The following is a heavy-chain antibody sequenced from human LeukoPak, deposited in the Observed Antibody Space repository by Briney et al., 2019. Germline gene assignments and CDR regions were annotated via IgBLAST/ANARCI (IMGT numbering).Heavy chain of an antibody. D-gene: IGHD5-18*01. J-gene: IGHJ4*02. V-gene: IGHV3-7*01. Sequence: GSLRLSCVASGFTFSSRDWMTWVRQAPGKGLEWVANIKQDGSEKNYVDSVKGRFTISRDNAKTSLYLKMNSLRAEDTAVYYCARDLSGVTGYTYGRGIDYWGQGTLVTVSS. CDR3: ARDLSGVTGYTYGRGIDY. CDR2: IKQDGSEK. CDR1: GFTFSSRDW.